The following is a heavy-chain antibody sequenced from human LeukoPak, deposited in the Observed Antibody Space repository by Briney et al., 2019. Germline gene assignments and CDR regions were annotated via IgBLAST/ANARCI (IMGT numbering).Heavy chain of an antibody. CDR1: EFKFSNYW. J-gene: IGHJ5*02. CDR2: IKEDGSEK. D-gene: IGHD3-3*01. Sequence: GGSLRLSCVVSEFKFSNYWMSWVRQAPGKGLEWVANIKEDGSEKYYVDSVKGRFIISRDNTKNSLYLQMNSLRAEDTAVYYCARDNRYYDFWSGYVWFDPWGQGTLVTVSS. CDR3: ARDNRYYDFWSGYVWFDP. V-gene: IGHV3-7*01.